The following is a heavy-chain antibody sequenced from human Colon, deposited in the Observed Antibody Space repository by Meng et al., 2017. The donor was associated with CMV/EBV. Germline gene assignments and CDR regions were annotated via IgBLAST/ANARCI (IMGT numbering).Heavy chain of an antibody. CDR2: IIPILGIA. CDR1: GGTFSSYA. Sequence: SVKVSCKASGGTFSSYAISWVRQAPGQGLEWMGGIIPILGIANYAQKFQGRVTITADNSTSTAYMELSSLRSEDTAVYYCARDYDSSGYCDYWGQGTLVTVSS. J-gene: IGHJ4*02. V-gene: IGHV1-69*10. CDR3: ARDYDSSGYCDY. D-gene: IGHD3-22*01.